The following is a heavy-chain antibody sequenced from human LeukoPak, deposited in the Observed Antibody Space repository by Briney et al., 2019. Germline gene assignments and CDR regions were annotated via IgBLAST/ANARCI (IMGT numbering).Heavy chain of an antibody. J-gene: IGHJ6*02. CDR2: TTYNGDST. D-gene: IGHD1-26*01. Sequence: GGSLRLSCSASGFTISSYAIHWVRQAPGKGLEYVAATTYNGDSTYYADSVKGRFTISRDSPKNTLYLQMSSLRVEDTAVYYCVKGIGKYYHYYGMDVWGQGTTVTVSS. V-gene: IGHV3-64D*06. CDR3: VKGIGKYYHYYGMDV. CDR1: GFTISSYA.